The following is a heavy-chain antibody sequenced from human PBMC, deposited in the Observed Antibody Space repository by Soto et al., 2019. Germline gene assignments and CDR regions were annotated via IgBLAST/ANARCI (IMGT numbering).Heavy chain of an antibody. CDR1: GYTFTSYA. CDR2: INAGNGNT. Sequence: ASVKFSCKASGYTFTSYAMHWVRQAPGQRLEWMGWINAGNGNTKYSQKFQDRVTITRDTSASTAYMELSGLRSEDTAVYYCARENYYGSGSYDYWGQGTLVTVSS. V-gene: IGHV1-3*01. CDR3: ARENYYGSGSYDY. J-gene: IGHJ4*02. D-gene: IGHD3-10*01.